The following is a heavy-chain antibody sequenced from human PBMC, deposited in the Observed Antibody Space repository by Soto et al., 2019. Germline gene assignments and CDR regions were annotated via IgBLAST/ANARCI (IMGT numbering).Heavy chain of an antibody. J-gene: IGHJ4*02. D-gene: IGHD6-13*01. CDR2: IYSGGRN. CDR3: ARGSSRWDY. CDR1: GGSISSFY. Sequence: SETLSLTCTVSGGSISSFYWSWIRQPAGKGLEWIGRIYSGGRNNYNPSLKSRVTMSVEKSKNQSSLRLSSVTAADTAMYYCARGSSRWDYWGQGTLVTVSS. V-gene: IGHV4-4*07.